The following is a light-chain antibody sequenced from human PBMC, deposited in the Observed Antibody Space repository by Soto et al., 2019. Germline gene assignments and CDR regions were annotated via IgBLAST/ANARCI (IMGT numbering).Light chain of an antibody. CDR2: GAS. Sequence: EIAMTQSPATLSVSPGERATLSCRASQSISSNLAWYQQKPGQAPRLLIYGASTRATGIPATFSGSGSGTDFTLTISSLQSEDVAVYYCQQYNNWPCTFGPGTKVDIK. CDR3: QQYNNWPCT. J-gene: IGKJ3*01. CDR1: QSISSN. V-gene: IGKV3-15*01.